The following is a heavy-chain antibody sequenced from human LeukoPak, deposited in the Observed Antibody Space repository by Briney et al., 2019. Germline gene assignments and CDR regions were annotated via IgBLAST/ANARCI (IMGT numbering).Heavy chain of an antibody. CDR1: GFVFSDHY. Sequence: PGGSLRLSCATSGFVFSDHYIDWVRQGPGKGLEWVGRSRNKANSYTTEYAAPVKDRFTISRDHSKNSLYLQMNSLKTEDTAVYYCAREPFVGDEMDVWGQGTTVTVSS. CDR2: SRNKANSYTT. J-gene: IGHJ6*02. CDR3: AREPFVGDEMDV. D-gene: IGHD2-21*02. V-gene: IGHV3-72*01.